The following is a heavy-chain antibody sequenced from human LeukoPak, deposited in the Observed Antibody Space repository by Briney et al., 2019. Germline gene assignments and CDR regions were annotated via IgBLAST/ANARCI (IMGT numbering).Heavy chain of an antibody. J-gene: IGHJ4*02. CDR2: ISSSGSTI. CDR1: GFTSSDYY. CDR3: AREIVSAVAGSFDY. Sequence: PGGSLRLSCAASGFTSSDYYMSWIRQAPGKGLEWVSYISSSGSTIYYADSVKGRFTISRDNAQNSLYLEMNSLRAEDTAVYYCAREIVSAVAGSFDYWGQGTLVTVSS. V-gene: IGHV3-11*04. D-gene: IGHD6-19*01.